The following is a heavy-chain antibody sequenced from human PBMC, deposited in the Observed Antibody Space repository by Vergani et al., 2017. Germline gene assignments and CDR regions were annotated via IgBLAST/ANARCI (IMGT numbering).Heavy chain of an antibody. CDR3: ASLGYCNSTSCQFLGGNWFDP. CDR2: MSYSGST. CDR1: GGSISSSSYY. Sequence: QLQLQESGPRLVKPSETLSLTCTVSGGSISSSSYYWGWIRQPPGKGLEWIGSMSYSGSTYYNPSLKSRVPISVDTSKNQSSLKLSSVTAADTAVYYCASLGYCNSTSCQFLGGNWFDPWGQGTLVTVSS. V-gene: IGHV4-39*01. D-gene: IGHD2-2*01. J-gene: IGHJ5*02.